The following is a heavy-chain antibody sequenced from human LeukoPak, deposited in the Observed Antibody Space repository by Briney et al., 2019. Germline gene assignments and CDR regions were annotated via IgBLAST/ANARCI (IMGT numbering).Heavy chain of an antibody. Sequence: ASVKVSCKASGYTFTGYCMHWVRQAPGQGLEWMGWINCNSGGTNYAQKFQGRVTMTRDTSISTAYMELSRLRSDDTAVYYCARDQGFIMVRGAWGQGTLVTVSS. J-gene: IGHJ4*02. CDR3: ARDQGFIMVRGA. CDR2: INCNSGGT. D-gene: IGHD3-10*01. CDR1: GYTFTGYC. V-gene: IGHV1-2*02.